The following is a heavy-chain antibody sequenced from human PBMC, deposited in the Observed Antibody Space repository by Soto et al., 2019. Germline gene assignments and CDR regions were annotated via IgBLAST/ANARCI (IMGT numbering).Heavy chain of an antibody. J-gene: IGHJ4*02. CDR1: GGTFSSYT. CDR2: IIPILGIA. Sequence: ASVKVSCKASGGTFSSYTISWVRQAPGQGLEWMGRIIPILGIANYAQKFQGRVTITADKSTSTAYMELSSLRSEDTAVYYCAREVEVGSSWYGFSGYFDYWGQGTLVTVSS. CDR3: AREVEVGSSWYGFSGYFDY. V-gene: IGHV1-69*04. D-gene: IGHD6-13*01.